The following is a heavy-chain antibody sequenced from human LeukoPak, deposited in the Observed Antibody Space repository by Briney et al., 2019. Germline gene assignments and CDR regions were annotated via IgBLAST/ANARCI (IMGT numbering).Heavy chain of an antibody. V-gene: IGHV3-30*03. Sequence: GGSLRLSCAASGFPFSDYGMYWVRQAPGKGLEWLAVISHDGNNKYYADSVKGRITISRDNSMNTLYLQMNSLKTEDTAVYYCLLWGAYYYYYMDVWGKGTTVTVSS. D-gene: IGHD3-10*01. CDR1: GFPFSDYG. CDR3: LLWGAYYYYYMDV. CDR2: ISHDGNNK. J-gene: IGHJ6*03.